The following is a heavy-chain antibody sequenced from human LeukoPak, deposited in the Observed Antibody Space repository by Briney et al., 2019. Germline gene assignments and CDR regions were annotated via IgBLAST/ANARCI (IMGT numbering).Heavy chain of an antibody. J-gene: IGHJ4*02. CDR2: ISYDGSNK. CDR3: ARDDAMVPLDY. D-gene: IGHD5-18*01. Sequence: GGSLRLSCAASGFTFSSYAMHWVRQAPGKGLEWVAVISYDGSNKYYAGSVKGRFTISRDNSKNTLYLQMNSLRAEDTAVYYCARDDAMVPLDYWGQGTLVTVSS. CDR1: GFTFSSYA. V-gene: IGHV3-30-3*01.